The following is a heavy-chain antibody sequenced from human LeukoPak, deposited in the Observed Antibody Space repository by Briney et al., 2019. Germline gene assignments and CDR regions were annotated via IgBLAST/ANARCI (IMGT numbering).Heavy chain of an antibody. V-gene: IGHV1-18*01. D-gene: IGHD6-13*01. J-gene: IGHJ4*02. CDR2: ISAYNGNT. Sequence: ASVKVSCKASGGTFSSYAISWVRQAPGQGLEWMGWISAYNGNTNYAQKLQGRVTMTTDTSTSTAYMELRSLRSDDTAVYYCAREVAAAGPFDYWGQGTLVTVSS. CDR3: AREVAAAGPFDY. CDR1: GGTFSSYA.